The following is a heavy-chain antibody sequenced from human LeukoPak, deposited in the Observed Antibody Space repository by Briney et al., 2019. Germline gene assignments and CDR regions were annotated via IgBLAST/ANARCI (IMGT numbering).Heavy chain of an antibody. CDR2: IGSGGINM. J-gene: IGHJ4*02. Sequence: GGSLRLSCVGSGFTFRSYEMNWVRQAPGKGLEWVSYIGSGGINMRYAASVKGRFTISRDDAKNSLYLQMNSLRAEDTAVYYCARCGYSYGYGYFDYWGQGTLVTVSS. CDR1: GFTFRSYE. D-gene: IGHD5-18*01. V-gene: IGHV3-48*03. CDR3: ARCGYSYGYGYFDY.